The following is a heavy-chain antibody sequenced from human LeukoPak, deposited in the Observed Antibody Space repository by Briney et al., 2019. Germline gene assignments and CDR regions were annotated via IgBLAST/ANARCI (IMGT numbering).Heavy chain of an antibody. CDR3: ARRPLTFGGLNY. Sequence: GSLILSCAASGFTFSSYWMHWVRQAPGKGLVWVSRINSDGSSTTYADSVKGRFTISRDNAKNTLYLQMNGLRAEDTAVYYCARRPLTFGGLNYWGQGTLVTVSS. D-gene: IGHD3-16*01. V-gene: IGHV3-74*01. CDR2: INSDGSST. J-gene: IGHJ4*02. CDR1: GFTFSSYW.